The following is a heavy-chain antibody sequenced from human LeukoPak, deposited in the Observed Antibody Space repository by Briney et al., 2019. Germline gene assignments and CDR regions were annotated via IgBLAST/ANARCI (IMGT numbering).Heavy chain of an antibody. D-gene: IGHD4-23*01. J-gene: IGHJ3*02. V-gene: IGHV1-69*02. CDR3: ARADYGGNSEAAFDI. Sequence: SVKVSCKASGGTFSSYTISWVRQAPGQGLEWMVRIIPILGIANYAQKFQGRVTITADKSTSTAYMELSSLRSEDTAVYYCARADYGGNSEAAFDIWGQGTMVTVSS. CDR1: GGTFSSYT. CDR2: IIPILGIA.